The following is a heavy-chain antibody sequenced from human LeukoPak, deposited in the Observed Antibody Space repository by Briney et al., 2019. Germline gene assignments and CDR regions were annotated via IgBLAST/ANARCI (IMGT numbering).Heavy chain of an antibody. V-gene: IGHV3-64*01. CDR3: ARVGLSGSYFFDY. J-gene: IGHJ4*02. CDR1: GFTFSSYA. Sequence: PGGSLRLSCAASGFTFSSYAMHWVRQAPGKGQEYVSAISSNGGSIYYANSVKGRFTISRDNSKNTLSLQMGSLIAEDMAVYYCARVGLSGSYFFDYWAREPWSPSPQ. D-gene: IGHD1-26*01. CDR2: ISSNGGSI.